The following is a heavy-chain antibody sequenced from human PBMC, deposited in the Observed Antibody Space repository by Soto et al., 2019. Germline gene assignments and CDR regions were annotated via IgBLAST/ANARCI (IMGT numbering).Heavy chain of an antibody. CDR2: ISSSSSYI. CDR1: GGTFSGST. D-gene: IGHD1-26*01. CDR3: ASPPPAIVFPH. V-gene: IGHV3-21*01. J-gene: IGHJ1*01. Sequence: TLSRTGCGGTFSGSTVEWGGQAPGKGLEWVSSISSSSSYIYYADSVKGRFTISRDNAKNSLYLQMNSLRAADPALYYCASPPPAIVFPHWAQGTLHTVTS.